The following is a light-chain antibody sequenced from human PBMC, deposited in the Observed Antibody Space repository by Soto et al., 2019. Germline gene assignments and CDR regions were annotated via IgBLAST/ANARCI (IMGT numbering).Light chain of an antibody. CDR3: SSYVTTSRRV. CDR1: SSNIGANP. CDR2: SND. Sequence: QAVVTQPPSASGTPGQRVTISCSGRSSNIGANPVNWYQQLPGLAPTVLIYSNDQRPSGVPDRFSASKSGTSASLAISGLQSEDEADYYCSSYVTTSRRVFGTGTKLTVL. J-gene: IGLJ1*01. V-gene: IGLV1-44*01.